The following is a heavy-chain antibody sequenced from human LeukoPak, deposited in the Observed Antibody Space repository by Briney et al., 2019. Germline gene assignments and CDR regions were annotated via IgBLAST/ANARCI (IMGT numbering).Heavy chain of an antibody. J-gene: IGHJ4*02. CDR1: GYTFTDYY. V-gene: IGHV1-2*02. D-gene: IGHD6-19*01. CDR3: ARENNSGWYRKAAFDY. Sequence: ASVKVSCKSSGYTFTDYYMHWVRQAPGQGLEWMGWINPNGGGTNYAQSFQGRVTMTRDTSIGTAYMELSSLISDGTAIYYCARENNSGWYRKAAFDYWGQGTLVTVTS. CDR2: INPNGGGT.